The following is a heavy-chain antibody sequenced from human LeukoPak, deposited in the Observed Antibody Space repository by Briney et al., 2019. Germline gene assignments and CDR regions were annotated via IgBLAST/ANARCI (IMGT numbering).Heavy chain of an antibody. Sequence: SEALSLTCTVSGGSISSYYWTWIRQPAGKGLEWIGRIHPSGTTNHNPPLKSRVIMSLDMSNNQFSLKVRSVTAADTAVYYCARGCSGGSCYGSYDYWGQGTLVTVSS. CDR2: IHPSGTT. CDR3: ARGCSGGSCYGSYDY. CDR1: GGSISSYY. V-gene: IGHV4-4*07. J-gene: IGHJ4*02. D-gene: IGHD2-15*01.